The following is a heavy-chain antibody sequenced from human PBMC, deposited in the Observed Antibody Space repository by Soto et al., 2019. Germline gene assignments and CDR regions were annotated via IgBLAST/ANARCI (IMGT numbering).Heavy chain of an antibody. J-gene: IGHJ6*04. D-gene: IGHD2-15*01. CDR1: GGSISSGGYY. V-gene: IGHV4-31*03. CDR2: IYYSGST. Sequence: SETLSLTCTVSGGSISSGGYYWSWIRQHPGKGMEWIGYIYYSGSTYYNPSLKSRVTISVDTSKNQFSLKLSSVTAADTAVYYCARGAHPVEAYYYYYGMDVWGKGTTVTV. CDR3: ARGAHPVEAYYYYYGMDV.